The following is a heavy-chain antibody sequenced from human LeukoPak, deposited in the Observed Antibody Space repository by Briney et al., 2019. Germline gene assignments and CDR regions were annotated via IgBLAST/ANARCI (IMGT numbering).Heavy chain of an antibody. J-gene: IGHJ6*02. Sequence: SQTLSLTCAISGDSVSSKGAAWNWIRQSPSGGLEWLGRTYYRSTWYNDYAVSVKSRITINPDTSKNQFSLQLNSVTPEDTAVYYCARGDYGSGEYYHYYGMDVWGQGTTVTVSS. CDR1: GDSVSSKGAA. CDR2: TYYRSTWYN. D-gene: IGHD3-10*01. V-gene: IGHV6-1*01. CDR3: ARGDYGSGEYYHYYGMDV.